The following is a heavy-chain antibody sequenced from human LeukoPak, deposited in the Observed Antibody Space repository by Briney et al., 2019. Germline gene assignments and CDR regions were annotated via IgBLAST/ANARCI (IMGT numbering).Heavy chain of an antibody. V-gene: IGHV3-43*01. Sequence: GGSLRLSCAASGFTFDHYPMHWVRQAPGKGLEWVSVISWDGVSTYYAHSVKGRFTISRDNSKNSLYLQMNSLRTEDTALYYCAKGRVIYSTSSATDYWGQGTLVTVSS. CDR2: ISWDGVST. J-gene: IGHJ4*02. CDR3: AKGRVIYSTSSATDY. CDR1: GFTFDHYP. D-gene: IGHD6-6*01.